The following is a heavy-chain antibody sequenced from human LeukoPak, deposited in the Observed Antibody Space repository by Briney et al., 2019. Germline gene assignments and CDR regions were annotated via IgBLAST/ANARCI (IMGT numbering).Heavy chain of an antibody. CDR2: IIPIFGTA. J-gene: IGHJ4*02. CDR1: GYTFTSYD. Sequence: SVKVSCKASGYTFTSYDINWVRQAPGQGLEWMGGIIPIFGTANYAQKFQGRVTITADESTSTAYMELSSLRSEDTAVYYCARGNSGYDHGDPYYFDYWGQGTLVTVSS. D-gene: IGHD5-12*01. V-gene: IGHV1-69*13. CDR3: ARGNSGYDHGDPYYFDY.